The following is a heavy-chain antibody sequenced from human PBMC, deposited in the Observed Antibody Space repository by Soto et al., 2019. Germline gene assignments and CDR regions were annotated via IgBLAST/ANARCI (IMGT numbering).Heavy chain of an antibody. CDR1: GYTFTDCW. D-gene: IGHD1-1*01. CDR2: IYPGDSDT. J-gene: IGHJ6*02. Sequence: VESLKISCKGSGYTFTDCWIGWVRQLPGKGLEWMGIIYPGDSDTRYSPSFQGHVTITVDKSTNTAYLQWNTLRASDTAMYYCARQISNVRYNHSAMDGCGQGSTVTVPS. CDR3: ARQISNVRYNHSAMDG. V-gene: IGHV5-51*01.